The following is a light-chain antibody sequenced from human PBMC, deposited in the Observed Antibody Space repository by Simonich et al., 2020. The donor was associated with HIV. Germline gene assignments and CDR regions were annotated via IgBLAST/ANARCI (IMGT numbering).Light chain of an antibody. CDR3: CSYAGSYTWV. J-gene: IGLJ3*02. CDR2: DVS. V-gene: IGLV2-11*01. CDR1: SSDVGGDNH. Sequence: QSALTQPRSVSGSPGQSVTISCTGTSSDVGGDNHVSWYQQHPGKAPKLMIYDVSKRPSGVTDRFSGSKSGNPASLNISGLQAEDEADYYCCSYAGSYTWVFGGGTKLTVL.